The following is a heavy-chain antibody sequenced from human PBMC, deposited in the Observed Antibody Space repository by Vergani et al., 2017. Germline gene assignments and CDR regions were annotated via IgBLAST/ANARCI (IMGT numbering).Heavy chain of an antibody. D-gene: IGHD4-23*01. CDR3: AKDLLTTVVTPYAFDI. Sequence: EVQLVESGGGVVQPGGSLRLSCAASGFTFDDYAMHWVRQAPGKGLEWVSLISGDGGSTYYADSVKGRFTISRDNSKNSLYLQMNSLRTEDTALYYCAKDLLTTVVTPYAFDIGGQGTMVTVSS. CDR1: GFTFDDYA. V-gene: IGHV3-43*02. J-gene: IGHJ3*02. CDR2: ISGDGGST.